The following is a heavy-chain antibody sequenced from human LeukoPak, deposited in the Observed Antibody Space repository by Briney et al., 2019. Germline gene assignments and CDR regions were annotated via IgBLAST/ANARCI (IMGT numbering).Heavy chain of an antibody. Sequence: PGGSLRPSCAASGFTFSNYAMSWVRQAPGKGLEWVSAISGSGGSTYYADSVKGRFTISRDNSKNTLYLQMNSLRAEDTAVYYCAKDPPLFSYYYSYGSDVCGEGTTVTVSS. CDR1: GFTFSNYA. CDR2: ISGSGGST. J-gene: IGHJ6*01. V-gene: IGHV3-23*01. D-gene: IGHD2-21*01. CDR3: AKDPPLFSYYYSYGSDV.